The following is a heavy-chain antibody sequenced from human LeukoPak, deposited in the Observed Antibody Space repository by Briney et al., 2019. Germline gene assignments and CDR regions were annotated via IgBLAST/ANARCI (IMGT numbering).Heavy chain of an antibody. V-gene: IGHV4-59*01. J-gene: IGHJ4*02. CDR1: GGSISSYY. Sequence: IPSETLSLTCTVSGGSISSYYWSWIRQPPGKGLEWIGYIYYSGSTNYNPSLKSRVTISVDTSKNQFSLKLSSVTAADTAVYFCVRDRELAYWGQGILVTVSS. D-gene: IGHD1-1*01. CDR2: IYYSGST. CDR3: VRDRELAY.